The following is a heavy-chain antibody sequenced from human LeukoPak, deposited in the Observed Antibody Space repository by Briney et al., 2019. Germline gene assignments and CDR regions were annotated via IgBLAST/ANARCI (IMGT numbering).Heavy chain of an antibody. J-gene: IGHJ5*02. CDR3: ARDRAVAGRENWFDP. CDR1: GGSISSFF. V-gene: IGHV4-59*01. Sequence: PSETLSLTCTVSGGSISSFFWSWLRQPPGKGLEWIGYIYYSGRTKYNPSLKSRVTISLETSKNQFSLKLNSVTAADTAVYYCARDRAVAGRENWFDPWGQGALVTVSS. D-gene: IGHD6-19*01. CDR2: IYYSGRT.